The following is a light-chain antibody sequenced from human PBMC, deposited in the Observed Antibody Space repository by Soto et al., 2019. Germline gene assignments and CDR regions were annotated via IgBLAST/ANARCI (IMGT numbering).Light chain of an antibody. CDR2: DVS. CDR1: QSLVYRDGNTY. J-gene: IGKJ4*01. V-gene: IGKV2-30*01. CDR3: LQGTHLPLT. Sequence: DVVMTQSPLSLPVTLGQPASISCRSSQSLVYRDGNTYLNWFHQRPGQSPRRLIYDVSKRDSGVPDRFSGSGSGTDFTLKISRVEAEDVGLYYCLQGTHLPLTFGGGTKVEIK.